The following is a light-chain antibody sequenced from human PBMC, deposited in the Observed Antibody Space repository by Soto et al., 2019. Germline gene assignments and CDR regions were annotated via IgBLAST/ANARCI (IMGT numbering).Light chain of an antibody. CDR1: QDIGTS. V-gene: IGKV1-33*01. Sequence: DIQMTQSPSSLSASVGARVSITCQASQDIGTSLSWFQHKPGRAPKLLIYGASYLETGVPSRFRGSGSGTDFTFTITSLQPEDIATYYCQHYNNLHPFTFGPGTIVDIK. CDR2: GAS. J-gene: IGKJ3*01. CDR3: QHYNNLHPFT.